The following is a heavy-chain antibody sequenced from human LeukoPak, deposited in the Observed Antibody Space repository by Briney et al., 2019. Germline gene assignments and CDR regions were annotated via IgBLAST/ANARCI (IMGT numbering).Heavy chain of an antibody. V-gene: IGHV4-34*01. CDR2: INHSGST. CDR3: ARGRRLLWFGELPRGGNWFDP. D-gene: IGHD3-10*01. Sequence: PSETLSLTCAVYGGSFSGYCWSWIRQPPGKGLEWIGEINHSGSTNYNPSLKSRVTISVDTSKNQFSLKLSSVTAADTAVYYCARGRRLLWFGELPRGGNWFDPWGQGTLVTVSS. CDR1: GGSFSGYC. J-gene: IGHJ5*02.